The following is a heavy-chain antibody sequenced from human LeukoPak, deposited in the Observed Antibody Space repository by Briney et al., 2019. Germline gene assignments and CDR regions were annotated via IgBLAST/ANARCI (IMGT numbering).Heavy chain of an antibody. D-gene: IGHD5-12*01. J-gene: IGHJ3*02. CDR2: IYTSGST. CDR1: GGSISSYY. V-gene: IGHV4-4*07. Sequence: SETLFLTCTVSGGSISSYYWSWIRQPAGKGLEWIGRIYTSGSTNYNPSLKSRVTMSVDTSKNQFSLKLSSVTAADTAVYYCARDYGDIVATDAFDIWGQGTMVTVSS. CDR3: ARDYGDIVATDAFDI.